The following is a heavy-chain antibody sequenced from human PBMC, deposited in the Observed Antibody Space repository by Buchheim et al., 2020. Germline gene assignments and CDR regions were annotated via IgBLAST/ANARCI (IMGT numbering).Heavy chain of an antibody. CDR3: ARVYSNSWYGWFDP. D-gene: IGHD6-13*01. V-gene: IGHV3-48*01. J-gene: IGHJ5*02. CDR2: INDNSSTI. CDR1: GFSFNDYS. Sequence: EVQLVESGGGLVQPGGSLRLSCAASGFSFNDYSMNWVRQAPGKGLEWVSYINDNSSTIHYADSVKGRFTISRANAKNYLYLQMNNLRAEDTAVYYCARVYSNSWYGWFDPWGQGT.